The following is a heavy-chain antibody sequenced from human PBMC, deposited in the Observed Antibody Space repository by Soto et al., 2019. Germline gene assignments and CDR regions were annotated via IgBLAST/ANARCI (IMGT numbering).Heavy chain of an antibody. J-gene: IGHJ4*02. Sequence: AETLSLTCTVSGGSINGHYWGWIRHPPGKELEWIGYIYYTGTTNFNPSLKSRVSMSLDTSKNQFSLKLSSVTAADTAVYYCARYVRDPGTYYLNYWGQGTLVTVSS. CDR2: IYYTGTT. D-gene: IGHD3-10*02. CDR3: ARYVRDPGTYYLNY. V-gene: IGHV4-59*08. CDR1: GGSINGHY.